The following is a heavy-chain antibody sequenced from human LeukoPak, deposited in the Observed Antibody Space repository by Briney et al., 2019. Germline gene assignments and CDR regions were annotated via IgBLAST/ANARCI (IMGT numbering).Heavy chain of an antibody. D-gene: IGHD3-10*01. CDR3: VKGPGSGSYY. Sequence: GGSLRLSCSASGFTFSTYAMHWVRQAPGKGLEYVSSISSNGGSTYYADSVKGRFTISRDNSKNTVYLQMSSLRAEDTAVYHCVKGPGSGSYYWGQGTLVIVSS. CDR2: ISSNGGST. CDR1: GFTFSTYA. V-gene: IGHV3-64D*06. J-gene: IGHJ4*02.